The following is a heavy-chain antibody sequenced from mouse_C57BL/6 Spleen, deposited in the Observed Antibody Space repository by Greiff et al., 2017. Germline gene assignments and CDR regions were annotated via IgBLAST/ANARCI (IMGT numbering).Heavy chain of an antibody. Sequence: QVQLQQPGAELVRPGSSVKLSCKASGYTFTSYWMHWVKQRPIQGLEWIGNIDPSDSETHYNQKFKDKATLTVDKSSGTAYMQLSSLTSEDSAVYYCARSDYGSSPAWFAYWGQGTLVTVSA. V-gene: IGHV1-52*01. CDR2: IDPSDSET. CDR1: GYTFTSYW. CDR3: ARSDYGSSPAWFAY. J-gene: IGHJ3*01. D-gene: IGHD1-1*01.